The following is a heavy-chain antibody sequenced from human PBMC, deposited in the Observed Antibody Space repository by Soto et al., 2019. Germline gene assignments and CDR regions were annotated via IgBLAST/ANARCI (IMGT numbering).Heavy chain of an antibody. D-gene: IGHD2-2*03. CDR1: GDSGSSGGYY. CDR3: ASWIGHAMDV. V-gene: IGHV4-31*03. J-gene: IGHJ6*02. Sequence: PSETLSLTCIVSGDSGSSGGYYWSWIRQHPGKGLEWIGYIYSNGFTCYNPSLESRVTISLDTSKNQFSLKVSSVTAADTAIYFCASWIGHAMDVWGQGTTVTVS. CDR2: IYSNGFT.